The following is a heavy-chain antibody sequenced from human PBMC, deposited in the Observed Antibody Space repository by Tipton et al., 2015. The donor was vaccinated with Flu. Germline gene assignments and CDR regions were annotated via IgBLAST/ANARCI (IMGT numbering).Heavy chain of an antibody. J-gene: IGHJ3*01. Sequence: QVQLVQSGAEVKKPGASVKVSCKASGYTFTGYYMPWVRQAPGQGLEWMGRINPSSGGTNYAQKFQGRVTMTSDPTISTADMELSRLRSDDPAVYYCAINDDAFDLWAQGTMVTVSS. CDR3: AINDDAFDL. V-gene: IGHV1-2*06. D-gene: IGHD2-8*01. CDR1: GYTFTGYY. CDR2: INPSSGGT.